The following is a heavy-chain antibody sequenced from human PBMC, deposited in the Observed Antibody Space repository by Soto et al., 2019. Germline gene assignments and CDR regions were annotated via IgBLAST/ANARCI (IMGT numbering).Heavy chain of an antibody. V-gene: IGHV3-30*18. CDR3: VKDGSSGWPVYYGLDV. CDR2: ISYDGRNK. Sequence: HPGGSLRLSCAASGFTFSSYGMHWVRQAPGKGLEWGAVISYDGRNKYYSDSVKGRFTISRDNSKNTLYLQMSSLRAEDTAVYYCVKDGSSGWPVYYGLDVWGQGTTVTVSS. J-gene: IGHJ6*02. D-gene: IGHD6-19*01. CDR1: GFTFSSYG.